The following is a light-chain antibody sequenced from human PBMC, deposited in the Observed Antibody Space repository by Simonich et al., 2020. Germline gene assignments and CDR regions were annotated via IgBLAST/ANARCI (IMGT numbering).Light chain of an antibody. J-gene: IGKJ5*01. V-gene: IGKV3-15*01. CDR1: QSVSSN. Sequence: EIVMTQSPATLSVSPGERATLSCRASQSVSSNLAWYQQKPGQAPRRLIYGASTRATGIPARFSGSGSGTDFTLTISSLEPEDFAVYYCQQRSNWPPFGQGTRLEIK. CDR2: GAS. CDR3: QQRSNWPP.